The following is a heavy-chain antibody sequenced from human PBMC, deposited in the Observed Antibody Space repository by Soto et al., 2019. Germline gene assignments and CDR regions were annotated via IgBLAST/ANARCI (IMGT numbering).Heavy chain of an antibody. Sequence: GGSLRLSCAASGFTFSSYAMSWVRQAPGKGLERVSAISGSGGSTYYADSVKGRFTISRDNSKNTLYLQMNSLRAEDTAVYYCAKDRTTGTLLSYYYYMDVWGKGTTVTVSS. J-gene: IGHJ6*03. D-gene: IGHD1-1*01. CDR3: AKDRTTGTLLSYYYYMDV. CDR1: GFTFSSYA. CDR2: ISGSGGST. V-gene: IGHV3-23*01.